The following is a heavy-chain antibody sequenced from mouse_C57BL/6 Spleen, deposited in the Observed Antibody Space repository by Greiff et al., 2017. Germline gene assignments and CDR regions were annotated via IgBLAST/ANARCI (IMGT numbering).Heavy chain of an antibody. CDR2: IYPGDGDT. D-gene: IGHD3-2*02. CDR1: GYAFSSYW. CDR3: ARGTAQASFAY. Sequence: VQLQESGAELVKPGASVKISCKASGYAFSSYWMNWVKQRPGKGLEWIGQIYPGDGDTNYNGKFKGKATLTADKSSGTAYMQLSSLTTEDSAGDFCARGTAQASFAYWGQGTLVTVSA. V-gene: IGHV1-80*01. J-gene: IGHJ3*01.